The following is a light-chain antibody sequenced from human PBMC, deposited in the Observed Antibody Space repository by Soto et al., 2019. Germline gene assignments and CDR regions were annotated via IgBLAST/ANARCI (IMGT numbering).Light chain of an antibody. CDR2: AAS. Sequence: DIQMTQSPSSLSASVGDRVTITCRASQSISNYLKWYQQKPGKAPNLLIYAASSLQSGVPSRFSGSGSGTDFTLTISSLQPEDFATYYCQQSYSTPLSFGGGTKVDIK. CDR3: QQSYSTPLS. J-gene: IGKJ4*01. V-gene: IGKV1-39*01. CDR1: QSISNY.